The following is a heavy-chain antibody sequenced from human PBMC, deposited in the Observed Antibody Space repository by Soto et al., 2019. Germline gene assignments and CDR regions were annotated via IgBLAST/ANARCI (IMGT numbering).Heavy chain of an antibody. CDR2: IYYSGST. CDR1: GGSISSGDYY. Sequence: PSETLSLTCTVSGGSISSGDYYWSWIRQPPGKGLEWIGYIYYSGSTYYNPSLKSRVTISVDTSKNQFSLKLSSVTAADTAVYNCARARGARYFDYWGQGTLVTVSS. CDR3: ARARGARYFDY. J-gene: IGHJ4*02. V-gene: IGHV4-30-4*01.